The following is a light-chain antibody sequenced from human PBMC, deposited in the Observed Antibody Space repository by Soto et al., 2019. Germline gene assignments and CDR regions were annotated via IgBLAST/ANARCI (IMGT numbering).Light chain of an antibody. CDR2: IAS. CDR3: QQYGSSPYT. V-gene: IGKV3-20*01. CDR1: QSVSISY. Sequence: EVVLTQSPGTLSLSPGERATLSCRASQSVSISYLAWYQQKPCQAPRLLIYIASSRATGIPDRFSGSGSGTNFTLTISRLEPEDFAMYYCQQYGSSPYTFGQGTKLEIK. J-gene: IGKJ2*01.